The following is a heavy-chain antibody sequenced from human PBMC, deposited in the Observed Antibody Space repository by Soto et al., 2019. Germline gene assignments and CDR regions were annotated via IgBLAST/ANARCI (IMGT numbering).Heavy chain of an antibody. V-gene: IGHV4-38-2*01. CDR1: GYSISSGYY. CDR3: ARAEYYDSSGYLRD. Sequence: SDTLSLTCAVSGYSISSGYYWGWIRQPPGKGLEWIGSIYHSGSTYYNPSLKSRVTISVDTSKNQFSLKLSSVTAADTAVYYCARAEYYDSSGYLRDWGQGTLVTVS. D-gene: IGHD3-22*01. J-gene: IGHJ4*02. CDR2: IYHSGST.